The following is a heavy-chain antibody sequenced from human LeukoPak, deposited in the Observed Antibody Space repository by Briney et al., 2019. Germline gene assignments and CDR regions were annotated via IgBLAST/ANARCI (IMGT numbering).Heavy chain of an antibody. CDR3: AKVYYDSRGFYSHFDS. CDR2: ISGSGAST. CDR1: GFPFSDYA. Sequence: PGGSLRLSCAASGFPFSDYAMGWVRQAPGKGLEWVSTISGSGASTYYADSVKGRFTISRDNSKNTLYLQVSSLGAEDAAVYYCAKVYYDSRGFYSHFDSWGQGTLVTVSS. J-gene: IGHJ4*02. V-gene: IGHV3-23*01. D-gene: IGHD3-22*01.